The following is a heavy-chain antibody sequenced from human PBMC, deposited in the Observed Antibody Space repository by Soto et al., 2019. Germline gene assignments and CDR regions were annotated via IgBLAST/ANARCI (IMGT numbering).Heavy chain of an antibody. CDR1: GDSITSHY. Sequence: QVQLQESGPGLVKPSETLSLTCTVSGDSITSHYWHWIRQPPGKGLEWIGYTYYSGNTNYNPSLKSRLTIXXDXSXXQFPLKLNSVTAADTAIYYCARVQDRSNYALAFDIWGQGTMVTVSS. J-gene: IGHJ3*02. D-gene: IGHD2-2*01. CDR2: TYYSGNT. V-gene: IGHV4-59*11. CDR3: ARVQDRSNYALAFDI.